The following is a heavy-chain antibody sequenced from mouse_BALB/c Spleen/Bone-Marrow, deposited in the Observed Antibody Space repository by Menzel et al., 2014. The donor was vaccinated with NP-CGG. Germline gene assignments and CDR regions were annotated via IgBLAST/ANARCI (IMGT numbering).Heavy chain of an antibody. J-gene: IGHJ2*01. V-gene: IGHV5-6-3*01. CDR1: GFTFSSYG. CDR3: ARENPYGNYFDY. CDR2: INSDGGVT. D-gene: IGHD2-1*01. Sequence: EVHLVESGGGLVQPGGSLKLSCAASGFTFSSYGMSWVRQTPDKRLELVATINSDGGVTYYPDSVKGRFTISRDNAKNTLSLQMSSLKSEDTAMYYCARENPYGNYFDYWGQGTTLTVSS.